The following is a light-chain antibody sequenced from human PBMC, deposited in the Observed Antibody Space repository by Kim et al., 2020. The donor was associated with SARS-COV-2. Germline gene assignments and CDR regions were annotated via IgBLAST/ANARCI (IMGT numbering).Light chain of an antibody. Sequence: SYELTQPPSVSVSPGQTASITCPGDKLGDKYVCWYQQKPGQSPAPVIFQDTKRPSGIPERFSGSKSGNTATLPISGTQPTDEAYYYCQVWDSSTKGVFGG. J-gene: IGLJ3*02. CDR2: QDT. CDR1: KLGDKY. CDR3: QVWDSSTKGV. V-gene: IGLV3-1*01.